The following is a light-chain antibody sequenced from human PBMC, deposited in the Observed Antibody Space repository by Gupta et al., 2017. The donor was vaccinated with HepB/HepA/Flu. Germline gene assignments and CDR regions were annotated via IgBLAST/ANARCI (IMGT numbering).Light chain of an antibody. CDR1: QSIRTY. Sequence: DIQMTQSPSSLSASVGGRVTITCRASQSIRTYLNWYQQKPGKAPKVLIYAASSLQSGVPSRFSGSGSGTDFTLTISSLQPEDFATYYCLQTYSPPLTFGHGTKVDIK. CDR3: LQTYSPPLT. J-gene: IGKJ3*01. CDR2: AAS. V-gene: IGKV1-39*01.